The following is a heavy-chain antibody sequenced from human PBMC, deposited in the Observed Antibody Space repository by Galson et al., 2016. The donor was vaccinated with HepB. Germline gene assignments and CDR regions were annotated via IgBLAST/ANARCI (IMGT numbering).Heavy chain of an antibody. CDR2: IHYSGIT. D-gene: IGHD3-22*01. V-gene: IGHV4-61*08. CDR3: ARDSSGTSGYYSDY. CDR1: GGSVSSGGYY. J-gene: IGHJ4*02. Sequence: TLSLTCTVSGGSVSSGGYYWSWIRQPPGEGLEWIGYIHYSGITNYDPSLKSRITMSVDTSKNEFSLKLTSVTAADTAVYYCARDSSGTSGYYSDYWGQGTLVTVSS.